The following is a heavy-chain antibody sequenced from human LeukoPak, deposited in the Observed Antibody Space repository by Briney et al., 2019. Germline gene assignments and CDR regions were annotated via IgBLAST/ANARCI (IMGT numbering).Heavy chain of an antibody. CDR2: IYGAGAA. J-gene: IGHJ4*02. V-gene: IGHV3-66*02. Sequence: GGSLRLSCAVSGTNVSANYMTWIRQAPGKGLEWVSLIYGAGAAYYAESVRGRFIISRDNSKNTLFLQMNSLRAEDTAVYYCVSSTGQQLIPYDYWGQGTHVAVSS. D-gene: IGHD6-13*01. CDR3: VSSTGQQLIPYDY. CDR1: GTNVSANY.